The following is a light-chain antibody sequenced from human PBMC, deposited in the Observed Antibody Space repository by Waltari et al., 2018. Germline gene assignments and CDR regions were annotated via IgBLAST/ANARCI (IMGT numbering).Light chain of an antibody. CDR1: SLRSYY. CDR3: NSRDSSGNPVV. V-gene: IGLV3-19*01. J-gene: IGLJ2*01. Sequence: SSELTQDPAVSVALGQTVRITCQGDSLRSYYASWYQQKPGQAPVLVIYGKNNRPSGFPDRFSGSSSGNTASLTITGAQAEDEADYYCNSRDSSGNPVVFGGGTKLTVL. CDR2: GKN.